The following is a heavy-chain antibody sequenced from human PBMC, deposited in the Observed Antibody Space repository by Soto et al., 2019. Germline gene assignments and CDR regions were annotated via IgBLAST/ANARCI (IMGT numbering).Heavy chain of an antibody. CDR3: ANDIHGYSSGVN. CDR1: GFTFDDFA. J-gene: IGHJ4*02. V-gene: IGHV3-9*01. CDR2: VSWNGGTT. D-gene: IGHD2-15*01. Sequence: EVQLVESGGGLVQPGRSLRLSCAASGFTFDDFAMHWVRQVPGKGLEWVSGVSWNGGTTAYADSVKGRFTISRDNTKNFLYLQMNSLRIEDSALSYCANDIHGYSSGVNGGQGTRVTVSS.